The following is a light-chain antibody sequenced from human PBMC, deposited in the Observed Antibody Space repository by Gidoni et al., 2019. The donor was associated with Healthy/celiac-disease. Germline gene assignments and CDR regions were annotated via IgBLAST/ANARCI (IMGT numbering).Light chain of an antibody. V-gene: IGKV3-20*01. CDR2: GAS. Sequence: EVVLTQYPDTLSLSPGEIATLSCRASQSVSSSYLAWYQQKPGQAPRLLIYGASSRATGIPDRCSGSGSGTDFTLTISRLEPEDFAVYYCQQYGSSPPWTFGQGTKLEIK. CDR3: QQYGSSPPWT. CDR1: QSVSSSY. J-gene: IGKJ1*01.